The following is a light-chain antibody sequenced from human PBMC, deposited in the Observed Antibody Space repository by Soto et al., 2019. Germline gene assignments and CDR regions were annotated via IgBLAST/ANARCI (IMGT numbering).Light chain of an antibody. J-gene: IGKJ2*01. CDR2: GAS. V-gene: IGKV1-39*01. CDR1: QSINIY. CDR3: QQSYRSPYT. Sequence: IQMTQSPSSLSASVGASVTVTCRASQSINIYLNWYQQKPGKAPTLLIYGASSLQSGVPSRFTGSGSRTDFTLTISSLQPEDFATYYCQQSYRSPYTFGQGTKLEIK.